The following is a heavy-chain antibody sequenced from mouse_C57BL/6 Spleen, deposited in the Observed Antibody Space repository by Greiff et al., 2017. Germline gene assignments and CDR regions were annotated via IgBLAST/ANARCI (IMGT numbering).Heavy chain of an antibody. CDR2: FYPGSGSI. V-gene: IGHV1-62-2*01. D-gene: IGHD2-1*01. J-gene: IGHJ1*03. CDR1: GYTFTEYT. Sequence: QVQLKQSGAELVKPGASVKLSCKASGYTFTEYTIHWVKQRSGQGLEWIGWFYPGSGSIKYNEKFKDKATLTADKSSSTVYMELSRLTSEDPAVYFCARQEDYYGNPYWYFDVWGTGTTVTVSS. CDR3: ARQEDYYGNPYWYFDV.